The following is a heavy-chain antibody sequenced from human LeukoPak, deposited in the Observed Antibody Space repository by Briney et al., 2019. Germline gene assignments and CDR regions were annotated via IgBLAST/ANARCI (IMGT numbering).Heavy chain of an antibody. D-gene: IGHD2-2*01. CDR2: INSNSGGT. J-gene: IGHJ4*02. V-gene: IGHV1-2*02. Sequence: ASVKVSCTASGYTFTDYYIHWVRQAPGQGLEWMAWINSNSGGTYYAQNFHDRITLTRDMSISTAYMELSRMRSDDAAIYYCAIANALYCSSTSCLFVYWGQGTLVTVSS. CDR1: GYTFTDYY. CDR3: AIANALYCSSTSCLFVY.